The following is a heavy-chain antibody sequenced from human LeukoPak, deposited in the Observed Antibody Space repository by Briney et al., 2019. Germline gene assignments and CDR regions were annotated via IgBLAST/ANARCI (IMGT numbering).Heavy chain of an antibody. Sequence: GRSLRLSCAASGFTFSSYGMHWVRQAPGKGLEWVAVISYDGSNKYYADSVKGRFTISRDNSKNTLYLQMNSLRAEDTAVYYCAKASIQLWLRIDYWGQGTLVTVPS. D-gene: IGHD5-18*01. J-gene: IGHJ4*02. CDR3: AKASIQLWLRIDY. CDR2: ISYDGSNK. CDR1: GFTFSSYG. V-gene: IGHV3-30*18.